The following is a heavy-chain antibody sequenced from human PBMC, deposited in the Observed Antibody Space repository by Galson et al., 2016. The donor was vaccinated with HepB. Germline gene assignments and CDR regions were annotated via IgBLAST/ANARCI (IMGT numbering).Heavy chain of an antibody. Sequence: SLRLSCAASGFTVSSNYMNWVRQAPGKGLEWVSVIYSGDSTYDADSVKGRFTISRDNSKNKVYLQMNSLRDEDTAVYYCARASGTYCNWHFDLWGRGTLVTVSS. CDR1: GFTVSSNY. CDR2: IYSGDST. D-gene: IGHD1-26*01. J-gene: IGHJ2*01. CDR3: ARASGTYCNWHFDL. V-gene: IGHV3-53*01.